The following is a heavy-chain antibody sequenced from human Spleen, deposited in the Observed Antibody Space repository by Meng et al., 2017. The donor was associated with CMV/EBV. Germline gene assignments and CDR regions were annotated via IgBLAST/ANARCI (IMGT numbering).Heavy chain of an antibody. CDR2: INPNIGGT. V-gene: IGHV1-2*02. CDR3: ARDHRGSGSYYYYYYGMDV. Sequence: ASVKVSCKASGYTFTDYYMHWVRQAPGQGLEWMGWINPNIGGTKYAQKFQGRVTMTRDTSISTAYMELSRLRSDDTAVYYCARDHRGSGSYYYYYYGMDVWGQGTTVTVSS. D-gene: IGHD3-10*01. CDR1: GYTFTDYY. J-gene: IGHJ6*02.